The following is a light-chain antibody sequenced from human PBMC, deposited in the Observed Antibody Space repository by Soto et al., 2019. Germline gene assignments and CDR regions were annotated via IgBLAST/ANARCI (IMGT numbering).Light chain of an antibody. J-gene: IGKJ5*01. CDR2: SAS. Sequence: DIQMTQSPASLSVSVGDRVTITCRASQSINNYLNWYLQRPGQAPKLLIRSASTLQRGVPSRFSGSGSRTEFSLTIADLPPDDFGTYYCQQSLSMPITFGHGARLDIK. CDR1: QSINNY. V-gene: IGKV1-39*01. CDR3: QQSLSMPIT.